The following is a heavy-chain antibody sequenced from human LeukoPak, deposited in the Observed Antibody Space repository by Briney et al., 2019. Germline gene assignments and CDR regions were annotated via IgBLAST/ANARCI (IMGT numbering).Heavy chain of an antibody. CDR1: GFTSGCCA. J-gene: IGHJ4*02. CDR3: AARPTSAAVAPSDY. Sequence: PGGSLRLSCAASGFTSGCCAMSWVRQAPGKGLEWVSSINGNGGSTFYADSVKGRFTISRDNSKNTLYLQMNSLRVEDSATYYCAARPTSAAVAPSDYRGQGTLVTVSS. D-gene: IGHD6-19*01. CDR2: INGNGGST. V-gene: IGHV3-23*01.